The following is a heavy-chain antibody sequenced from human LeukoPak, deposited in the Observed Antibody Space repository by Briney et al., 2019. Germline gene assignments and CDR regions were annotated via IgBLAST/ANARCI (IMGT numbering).Heavy chain of an antibody. J-gene: IGHJ4*02. Sequence: GGSLRLSCAASGFTFSSYSTNWVRQAPGKGLEWVSYISSSSSTIYYADSVKGRFTISRDNAKNSLYLQMNSLRAEDTAVYYCARDPLPEDYGGNSYFDYWGQGTLVTVSS. CDR2: ISSSSSTI. V-gene: IGHV3-48*01. CDR3: ARDPLPEDYGGNSYFDY. CDR1: GFTFSSYS. D-gene: IGHD4-23*01.